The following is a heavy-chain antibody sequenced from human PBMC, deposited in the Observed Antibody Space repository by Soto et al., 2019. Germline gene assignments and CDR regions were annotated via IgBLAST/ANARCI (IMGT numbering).Heavy chain of an antibody. V-gene: IGHV1-69*02. CDR3: ARGDHYGDYGGGDY. CDR1: GGTFRSYT. D-gene: IGHD4-17*01. Sequence: QVQLVQSGAEVKKPGSSVKVSCKASGGTFRSYTISWVRQAPGQGLEWMGRIIPILGIANYAQKFQGRVTITADKSTSTAYMELSSLRSEDTAVYYCARGDHYGDYGGGDYWGQGTLVTVSS. CDR2: IIPILGIA. J-gene: IGHJ4*02.